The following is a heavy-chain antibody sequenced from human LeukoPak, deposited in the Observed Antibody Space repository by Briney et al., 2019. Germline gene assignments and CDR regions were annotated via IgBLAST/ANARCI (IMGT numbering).Heavy chain of an antibody. CDR3: ATGRGIAAAGPYTYYYYYYMGV. CDR2: FDPEDGET. J-gene: IGHJ6*03. D-gene: IGHD6-13*01. Sequence: ASVKVSCKVSGYTLTELSLHWVRQAPGKGLEWMGGFDPEDGETIYAQKFQGRVTMTEDTSTDTAYMELSSLRSEDTAVYYCATGRGIAAAGPYTYYYYYYMGVWGKGTTVTVSS. V-gene: IGHV1-24*01. CDR1: GYTLTELS.